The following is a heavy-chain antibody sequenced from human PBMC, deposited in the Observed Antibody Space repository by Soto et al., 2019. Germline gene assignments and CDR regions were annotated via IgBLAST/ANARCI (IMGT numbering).Heavy chain of an antibody. J-gene: IGHJ6*02. CDR2: INAGNGNT. V-gene: IGHV1-3*01. D-gene: IGHD3-3*01. CDR1: GYTFTSYA. CDR3: ARGGIWTGYDFWSGYLYPRYYYYYGMDV. Sequence: ASVKVSCKASGYTFTSYAMHWVRQAPGQRLEWMGWINAGNGNTKYSQKFQGRVTITADESTSTAYMELSSLRSEDTAVYYCARGGIWTGYDFWSGYLYPRYYYYYGMDVWGQGTTVTVSS.